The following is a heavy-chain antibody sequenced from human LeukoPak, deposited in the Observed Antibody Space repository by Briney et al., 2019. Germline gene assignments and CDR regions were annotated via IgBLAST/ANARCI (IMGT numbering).Heavy chain of an antibody. Sequence: SETLSLTCTVSGCSISSYYWSWIRQPPGKGLEWIGYIYYSGSTNYNPSLKSRVTISVDTSKNQFSLKLSSVTAADTAVYYCASRTGDYWGQGTLVTVSS. CDR3: ASRTGDY. CDR2: IYYSGST. D-gene: IGHD2-8*02. J-gene: IGHJ4*02. CDR1: GCSISSYY. V-gene: IGHV4-59*08.